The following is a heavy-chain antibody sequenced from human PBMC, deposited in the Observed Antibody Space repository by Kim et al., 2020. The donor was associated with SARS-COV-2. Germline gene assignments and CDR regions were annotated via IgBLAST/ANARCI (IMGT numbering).Heavy chain of an antibody. CDR1: GFTFGDYA. Sequence: GGSLRLSCTASGFTFGDYAMSWFRQAPGKGLEWVGFIRSKAYGGTTEYAASVKGRFTISRDDSKSIAYLQMNSLKTEDTAVYYCTRFMTTVTTGYYYYGMDVWGQGTTVTVSS. D-gene: IGHD4-17*01. J-gene: IGHJ6*02. CDR2: IRSKAYGGTT. CDR3: TRFMTTVTTGYYYYGMDV. V-gene: IGHV3-49*03.